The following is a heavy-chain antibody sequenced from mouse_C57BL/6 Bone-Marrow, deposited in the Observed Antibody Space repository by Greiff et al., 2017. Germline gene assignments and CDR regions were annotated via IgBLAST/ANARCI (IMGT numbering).Heavy chain of an antibody. J-gene: IGHJ1*03. CDR2: INPGSGGT. CDR3: AREGELGWYFDV. V-gene: IGHV1-54*01. Sequence: VQLQQSGAELVRPGASVKVSCKASGYAFTNYLIEWVKQRPGQGLEWIGVINPGSGGTNYNEKFKGKETLTADKSSSTAYMQLSSLTSEDSAVYFCAREGELGWYFDVWGTGTTVTVSS. CDR1: GYAFTNYL. D-gene: IGHD4-1*01.